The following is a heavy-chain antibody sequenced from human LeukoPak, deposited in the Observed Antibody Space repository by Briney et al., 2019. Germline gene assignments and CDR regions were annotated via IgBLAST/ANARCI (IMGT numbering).Heavy chain of an antibody. CDR3: ARLGAGPTYYDFWSGYSSFYFDY. D-gene: IGHD3-3*01. Sequence: PSETLSLTCAVYGGPFSGYFWSWIRQPPAKGLEWIGEINHSGSTNYNPSLKSRVTISVDTSKNQFSLKLSSVTAADTAVYYCARLGAGPTYYDFWSGYSSFYFDYWGQGTLVTVSS. CDR2: INHSGST. CDR1: GGPFSGYF. J-gene: IGHJ4*02. V-gene: IGHV4-34*01.